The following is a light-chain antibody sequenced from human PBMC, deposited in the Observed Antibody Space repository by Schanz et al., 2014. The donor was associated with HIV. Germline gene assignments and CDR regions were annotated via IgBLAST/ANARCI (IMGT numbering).Light chain of an antibody. CDR2: NDN. Sequence: QSVLTQPPSASGTPGQRVTISCSGSSSNIGSNTVNWYQQLPGTAPKLLIHNDNQRPSGVPDRFSGSKSGTSASLAISGLQSEDEADYYCAAWDVNLNGPVFGGGTQLTVL. J-gene: IGLJ7*01. V-gene: IGLV1-44*01. CDR3: AAWDVNLNGPV. CDR1: SSNIGSNT.